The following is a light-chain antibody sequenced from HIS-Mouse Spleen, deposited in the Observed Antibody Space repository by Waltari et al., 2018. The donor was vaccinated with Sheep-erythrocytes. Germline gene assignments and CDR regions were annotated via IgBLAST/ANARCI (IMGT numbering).Light chain of an antibody. CDR2: QDS. CDR1: QLGDKY. CDR3: QAWDSSTAVV. J-gene: IGLJ2*01. V-gene: IGLV3-1*01. Sequence: SYDLTHPPSVSVSPGQTPSITCPGDQLGDKYASWYQQRPGQSPVLVIYQDSKRPSGIPERFSGSNSGNTATLTISGTQAMDEADYYCQAWDSSTAVVFGGGTKLTVL.